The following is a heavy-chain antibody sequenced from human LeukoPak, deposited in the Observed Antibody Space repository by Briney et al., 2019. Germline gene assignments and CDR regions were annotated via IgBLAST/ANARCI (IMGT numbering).Heavy chain of an antibody. Sequence: PSETLSLTCTVSGGSISSGGYYWSWIRQPAGKGLEWIGRIYTSGSTNYNPSLKSRVTMSVDTSKNQFSLKLSSVTAADTAVYYCATGLTGDRRNYWGQGTLVTVSS. CDR3: ATGLTGDRRNY. CDR2: IYTSGST. V-gene: IGHV4-61*02. CDR1: GGSISSGGYY. D-gene: IGHD7-27*01. J-gene: IGHJ4*02.